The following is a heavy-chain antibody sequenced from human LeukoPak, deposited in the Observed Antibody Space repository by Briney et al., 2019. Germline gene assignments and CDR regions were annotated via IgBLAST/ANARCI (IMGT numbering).Heavy chain of an antibody. CDR3: ARNVAAGPGVAFDI. CDR2: MYYAGNT. Sequence: WETLSLTCTVSGDSVSRFYWSWIRQPPGKGLEWIGYMYYAGNTKYNPSLKSRATMSVDTSKNHFSLKLSAVTAADTAVYFCARNVAAGPGVAFDIWGQGTMVTVSS. J-gene: IGHJ3*02. D-gene: IGHD2-15*01. CDR1: GDSVSRFY. V-gene: IGHV4-59*08.